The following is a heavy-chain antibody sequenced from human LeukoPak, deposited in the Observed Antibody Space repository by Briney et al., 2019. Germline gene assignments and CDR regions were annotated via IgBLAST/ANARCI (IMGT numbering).Heavy chain of an antibody. J-gene: IGHJ4*03. V-gene: IGHV3-48*01. CDR3: AKPTCSGGRCYFDY. CDR1: GFTFSSYS. Sequence: PGGSPRLSCAASGFTFSSYSMNWVRQAPRKGLEWVSYISSSSSTIYYADSVKGRFTISRDNSKNTLYLQMNSLRAEDTAVYYCAKPTCSGGRCYFDYWGQGTLVTVSS. CDR2: ISSSSSTI. D-gene: IGHD2-15*01.